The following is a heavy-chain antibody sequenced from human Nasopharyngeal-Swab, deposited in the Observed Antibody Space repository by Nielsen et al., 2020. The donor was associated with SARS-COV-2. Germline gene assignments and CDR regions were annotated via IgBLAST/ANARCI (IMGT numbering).Heavy chain of an antibody. CDR3: ARDLGYIRYCSGGSCYQDY. Sequence: VSVKVSCKASGYTFINHDINWVRQSTGQGLEWMGWMSPNSGNTGYAQKFQGRVTMTRDTSISTAYMELSRLRSDDTAVYYCARDLGYIRYCSGGSCYQDYWGQGTLVTVSS. CDR2: MSPNSGNT. CDR1: GYTFINHD. J-gene: IGHJ4*02. V-gene: IGHV1-8*01. D-gene: IGHD2-15*01.